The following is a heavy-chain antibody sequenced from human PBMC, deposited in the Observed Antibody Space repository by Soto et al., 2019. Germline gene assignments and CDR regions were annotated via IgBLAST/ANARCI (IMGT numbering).Heavy chain of an antibody. CDR1: GGSFSGYY. D-gene: IGHD3-10*01. J-gene: IGHJ6*02. V-gene: IGHV4-34*01. CDR2: INHSGST. CDR3: ARGYGSGSPAYYYYYYGMDV. Sequence: SETLSLTCAVYGGSFSGYYWSWIRQPPGKGLEWIGEINHSGSTNYNPSLKSRVTISVDTSKNQFSLKLSSVTAADTAVYYCARGYGSGSPAYYYYYYGMDVWGQGTTVTVSS.